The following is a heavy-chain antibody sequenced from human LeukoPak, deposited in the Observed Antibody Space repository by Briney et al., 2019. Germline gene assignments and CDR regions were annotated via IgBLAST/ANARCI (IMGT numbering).Heavy chain of an antibody. D-gene: IGHD3-22*01. J-gene: IGHJ3*02. V-gene: IGHV1-18*01. CDR1: GYTFTSYG. CDR2: ISAYNGNT. CDR3: ARLRCYDSSGYFCDAFDI. Sequence: GASVKVSCKASGYTFTSYGISWVRQAPGQGLEWMGWISAYNGNTNYAQKLQGRVTMTTDTSTSTAYMDLRSLRSDDTAVYYCARLRCYDSSGYFCDAFDIWGQGTMVTVSS.